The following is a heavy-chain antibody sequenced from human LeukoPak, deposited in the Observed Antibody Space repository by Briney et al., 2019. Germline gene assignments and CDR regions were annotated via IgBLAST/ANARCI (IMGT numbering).Heavy chain of an antibody. V-gene: IGHV3-30-3*01. J-gene: IGHJ6*02. Sequence: PGGSLRLSCAASGFTFSSYAMHWVRQAPGKGLEWVAVISYDGSNKYYADSVKGRFTISRDNSKNTLYLQMNSLRAEDTAVYYCARDGYNKYGMDVWGQGTTVTVSS. CDR2: ISYDGSNK. CDR3: ARDGYNKYGMDV. CDR1: GFTFSSYA.